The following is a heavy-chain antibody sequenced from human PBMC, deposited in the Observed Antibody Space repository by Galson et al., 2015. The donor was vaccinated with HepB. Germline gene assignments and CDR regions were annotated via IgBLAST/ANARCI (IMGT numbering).Heavy chain of an antibody. CDR1: GFPFTVSW. J-gene: IGHJ4*02. V-gene: IGHV3-74*01. CDR2: LKCDGSGT. Sequence: SLRLSCAASGFPFTVSWMHWVRQAPGKGLEWVSRLKCDGSGTIYADSVKGRFTISRDNTKNTVDLQMNSLRAEDTAVYYCAKDYFGSLDYWGRGISVTVSS. D-gene: IGHD3-10*01. CDR3: AKDYFGSLDY.